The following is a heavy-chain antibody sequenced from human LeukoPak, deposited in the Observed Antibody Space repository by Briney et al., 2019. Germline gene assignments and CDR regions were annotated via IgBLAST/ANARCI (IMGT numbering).Heavy chain of an antibody. CDR1: GYTFTSYG. V-gene: IGHV1-18*01. CDR3: ARARAAYSSGWYSFGY. D-gene: IGHD6-19*01. J-gene: IGHJ4*02. Sequence: ASVKVSCKASGYTFTSYGISWVRPAPGQGLEWMGWISAYNGNTNYAQKLQGRVTMTTDTSTSTAYMELRSLRSDDTAVYYCARARAAYSSGWYSFGYWGQGTLVTVSS. CDR2: ISAYNGNT.